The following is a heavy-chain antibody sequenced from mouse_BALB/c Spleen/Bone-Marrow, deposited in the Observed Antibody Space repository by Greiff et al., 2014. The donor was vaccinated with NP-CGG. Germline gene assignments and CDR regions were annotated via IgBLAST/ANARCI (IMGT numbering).Heavy chain of an antibody. D-gene: IGHD1-1*01. CDR2: IYPGDGST. Sequence: LVESGPELVKPGASVKMSCKASGYTFTSYYIHWLKQRPGQGLEWIGWIYPGDGSTKYNEKFKGKTTLTADKSSSTAYMLLSSLTSEDSAIYFCARGDYYYGSGRARFAYWGQGTLVTVSA. CDR3: ARGDYYYGSGRARFAY. CDR1: GYTFTSYY. J-gene: IGHJ3*01. V-gene: IGHV1S56*01.